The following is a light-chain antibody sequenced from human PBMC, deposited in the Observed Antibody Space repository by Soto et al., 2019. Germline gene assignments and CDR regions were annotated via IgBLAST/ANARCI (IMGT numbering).Light chain of an antibody. CDR3: QQYNSYSPTYT. CDR2: DAS. J-gene: IGKJ2*01. Sequence: DIQMTQSPSTLSASVGDRVTITCRASQSISSWLAWYQQKPGKAPKLLIYDASSLESGVPSRFSGSGSGTEFTLTIRSLQPDDFATYYCQQYNSYSPTYTFGQGTKLEIK. V-gene: IGKV1-5*01. CDR1: QSISSW.